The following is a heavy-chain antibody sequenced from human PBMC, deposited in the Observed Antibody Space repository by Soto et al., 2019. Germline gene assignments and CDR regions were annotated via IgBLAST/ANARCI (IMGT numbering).Heavy chain of an antibody. D-gene: IGHD3-22*01. CDR3: ASRLPATRNSNYDSSGYPTYYYGMDV. J-gene: IGHJ6*02. CDR1: GFTVSSNY. V-gene: IGHV3-53*01. Sequence: GGSLRLSCAASGFTVSSNYMSWVRQAPGKGLEWVSVIYSGGSTYYADSVKGRFTISRDNSKNTLYLQMNSLRAEDTAVYYCASRLPATRNSNYDSSGYPTYYYGMDVWGQGTTVTVSS. CDR2: IYSGGST.